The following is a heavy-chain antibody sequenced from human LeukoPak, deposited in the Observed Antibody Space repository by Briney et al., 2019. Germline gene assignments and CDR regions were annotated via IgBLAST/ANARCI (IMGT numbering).Heavy chain of an antibody. J-gene: IGHJ4*02. Sequence: GGSLRLSCAASGFTFSSYGMHWVRQAPGKGLEWVAFIRYDGSNQYYADSVKGRFTISRDNAKNILYLQMNSLTADDTAVYYCARERPAADFDFWGQGALSPSPQ. V-gene: IGHV3-30*02. CDR3: ARERPAADFDF. D-gene: IGHD2-2*01. CDR1: GFTFSSYG. CDR2: IRYDGSNQ.